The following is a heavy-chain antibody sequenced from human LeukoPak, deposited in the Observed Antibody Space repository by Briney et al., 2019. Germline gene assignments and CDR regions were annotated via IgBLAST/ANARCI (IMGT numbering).Heavy chain of an antibody. V-gene: IGHV3-30*02. D-gene: IGHD6-13*01. CDR1: GFTFSSYG. J-gene: IGHJ3*02. CDR2: IRYDGSNK. CDR3: AKDDSSSWYESAFDI. Sequence: GGSLRLSCAASGFTFSSYGMHWVRQAPGKGLEWVAFIRYDGSNKYYADSVKGRFTISRDNSKNTLYLQMNSLRAEDTAVYYCAKDDSSSWYESAFDIWGQGTMVTVSS.